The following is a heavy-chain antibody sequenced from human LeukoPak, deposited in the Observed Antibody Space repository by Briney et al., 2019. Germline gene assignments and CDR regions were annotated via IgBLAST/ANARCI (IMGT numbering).Heavy chain of an antibody. D-gene: IGHD6-13*01. CDR2: INPNSGGT. CDR1: GYTFTGYY. V-gene: IGHV1-2*02. CDR3: ASISSSWYYYYYGMDV. J-gene: IGHJ6*02. Sequence: ASVKVSCKASGYTFTGYYMHWVRQAPGQGLEWMGWINPNSGGTNYAQKSQGRVTMTRDTSISTAYMELSRLRSDDTAVYYCASISSSWYYYYYGMDVWGQGTTVTVSS.